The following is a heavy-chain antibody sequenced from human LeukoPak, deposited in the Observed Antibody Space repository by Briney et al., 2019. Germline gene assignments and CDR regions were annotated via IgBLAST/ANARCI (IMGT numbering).Heavy chain of an antibody. CDR2: IKQDGSEK. V-gene: IGHV3-7*03. CDR1: GFTFSSYW. J-gene: IGHJ4*02. Sequence: GGSLRLSCAASGFTFSSYWMSWVRQAPGKGLEWVANIKQDGSEKYYVDSVKGRFTISRDNAKNSLYLQMNSLRSDDTAVYYCARDLYSSSSTARGYWGQGTLVTVSS. D-gene: IGHD6-6*01. CDR3: ARDLYSSSSTARGY.